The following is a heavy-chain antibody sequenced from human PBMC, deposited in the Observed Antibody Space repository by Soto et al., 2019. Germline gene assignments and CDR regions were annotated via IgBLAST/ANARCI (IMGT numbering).Heavy chain of an antibody. CDR1: GYTFTDYY. J-gene: IGHJ6*02. CDR3: ATLSGHDSRYYFYGMDL. D-gene: IGHD5-12*01. Sequence: QVQLVQSGAEVNEPGASVTVSCKASGYTFTDYYLHWVRQAPGQGFEWMGRISPGRGGTNYAQKFLGWVTMTSDTSINTAYMELSRLKSADTAVYYCATLSGHDSRYYFYGMDLWGQGTTVIVSS. V-gene: IGHV1-2*04. CDR2: ISPGRGGT.